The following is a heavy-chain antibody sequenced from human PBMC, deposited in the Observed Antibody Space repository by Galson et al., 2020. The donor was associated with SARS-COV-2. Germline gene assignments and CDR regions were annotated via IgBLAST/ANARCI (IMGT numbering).Heavy chain of an antibody. Sequence: SQTLSLTCTVPGGSISSGGYYWSWIRQHPGKGLDGIGYIYYSGSTYYNPSLKSRVTISVDTSKNQFSLKLSSVTAADTAVYYCARASITMIVVIDAFDIWGQGTMVTVSS. CDR2: IYYSGST. J-gene: IGHJ3*02. CDR3: ARASITMIVVIDAFDI. CDR1: GGSISSGGYY. D-gene: IGHD3-22*01. V-gene: IGHV4-31*03.